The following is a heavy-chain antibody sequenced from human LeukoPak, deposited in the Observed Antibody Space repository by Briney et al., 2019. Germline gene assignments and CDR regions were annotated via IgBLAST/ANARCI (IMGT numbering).Heavy chain of an antibody. V-gene: IGHV3-66*02. Sequence: GGSLRLSCAASGFTFSSYEMNWVRQAPGKGLEWVSVLFGGGTAFYADSVKGRFTVSRDNSKNTLYLQMNSLRGEDTAVYYCARGGATPATTSYYFDYWGQGTLVSVSS. D-gene: IGHD3-16*01. CDR1: GFTFSSYE. J-gene: IGHJ4*02. CDR2: LFGGGTA. CDR3: ARGGATPATTSYYFDY.